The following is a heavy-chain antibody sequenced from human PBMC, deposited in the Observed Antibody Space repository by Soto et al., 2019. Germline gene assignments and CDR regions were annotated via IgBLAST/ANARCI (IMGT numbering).Heavy chain of an antibody. CDR3: ARCGLDYGMDV. CDR1: GGSISSYY. Sequence: QVQLQESGPGLVKPSETLSLTCTVSGGSISSYYWCWTRQHAGKGLEWIGRFYPTGKTNYNPSLQSRLTMSADTSRNQFSLNLTSVTAADTAVYYCARCGLDYGMDVWGQGTTVTVSS. D-gene: IGHD3-16*01. V-gene: IGHV4-4*07. J-gene: IGHJ6*02. CDR2: FYPTGKT.